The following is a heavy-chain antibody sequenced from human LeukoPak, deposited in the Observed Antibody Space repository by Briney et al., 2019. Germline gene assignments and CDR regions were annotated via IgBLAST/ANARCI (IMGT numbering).Heavy chain of an antibody. CDR2: INSDGSST. CDR1: GFTYSGFW. D-gene: IGHD1-26*01. CDR3: AKMSGSYPAWYLDY. V-gene: IGHV3-74*01. J-gene: IGHJ4*02. Sequence: SGGSLRLSCAVSGFTYSGFWMHWVRQAPGKGLVWVSRINSDGSSTNNADSVKGRFTISRDNAKNTLFLQMNSLRAEDTAVYYCAKMSGSYPAWYLDYWGQGTLVTVSS.